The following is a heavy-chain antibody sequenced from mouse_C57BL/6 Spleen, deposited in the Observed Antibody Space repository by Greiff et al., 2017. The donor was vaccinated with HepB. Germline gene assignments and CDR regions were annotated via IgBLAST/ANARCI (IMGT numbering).Heavy chain of an antibody. CDR3: ARDYPRFAY. J-gene: IGHJ3*01. D-gene: IGHD1-1*02. CDR2: INPNNGGT. Sequence: SGPELVKPGASVKIPCKASGYTFTDYNMDWVKQSHGKSLEWIGDINPNNGGTIYNQKFKGKATLTVDKSSSTAYMELRSLTSEDTAVYYCARDYPRFAYWGQGTLVTVSA. CDR1: GYTFTDYN. V-gene: IGHV1-18*01.